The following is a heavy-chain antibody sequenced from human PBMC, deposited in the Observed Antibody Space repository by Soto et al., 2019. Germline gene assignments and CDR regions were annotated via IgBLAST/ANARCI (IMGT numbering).Heavy chain of an antibody. Sequence: VQLVESGGGVVQPGRSLRLSCAASGFTFSDYAMHWVRQAPGKGLGWVAVVSHDGRNTHYADSVKGRFTISRDSSKNTVSMEMTSLRAEDTAVYYCAKGGRQWLVTSDFNYWGQGALVTVSS. V-gene: IGHV3-30*18. CDR1: GFTFSDYA. J-gene: IGHJ4*02. CDR3: AKGGRQWLVTSDFNY. CDR2: VSHDGRNT. D-gene: IGHD6-19*01.